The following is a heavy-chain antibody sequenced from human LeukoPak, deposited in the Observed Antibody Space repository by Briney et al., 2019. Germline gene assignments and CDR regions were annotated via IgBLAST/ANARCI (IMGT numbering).Heavy chain of an antibody. CDR3: ASNYGSGSSDAFDI. J-gene: IGHJ3*02. D-gene: IGHD3-10*01. CDR1: GGSISSYY. CDR2: IYTSGST. Sequence: SETLSLTCTVSGGSISSYYWSWIRQPAGKGLEWIGRIYTSGSTNYNPSLKSRVTMSVDTSKNQFSLKLSSVTAADTAVYYCASNYGSGSSDAFDIWGQGTMVTVSS. V-gene: IGHV4-4*07.